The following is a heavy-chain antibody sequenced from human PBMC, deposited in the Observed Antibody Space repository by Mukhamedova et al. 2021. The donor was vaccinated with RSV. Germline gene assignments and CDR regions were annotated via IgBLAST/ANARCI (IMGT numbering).Heavy chain of an antibody. J-gene: IGHJ3*02. Sequence: SDYNMNWVRQAPGKGLEWVSSISTTSSYINYADSLSGRFTISRDNAKNSLFLQMNSLRAEETAVYYCARGTVTPGSGTFGIWGQG. CDR1: SDYN. V-gene: IGHV3-21*01. CDR3: ARGTVTPGSGTFGI. CDR2: ISTTSSYI. D-gene: IGHD4-17*01.